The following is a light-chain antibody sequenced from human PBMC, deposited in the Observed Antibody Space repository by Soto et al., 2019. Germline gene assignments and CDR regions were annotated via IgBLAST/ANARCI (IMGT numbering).Light chain of an antibody. CDR3: QVYNNWPPGLT. CDR1: QRVSSN. CDR2: GVS. Sequence: LTQSPATXSVXXXXRXXXSXXAIQRVSSNLAWYQQTPGRAPRLLIYGVSVRATGIPARFSGSGSGTEFTLTISSLQSEDFALYYCQVYNNWPPGLTFSGGTKVDIK. J-gene: IGKJ4*01. V-gene: IGKV3-15*01.